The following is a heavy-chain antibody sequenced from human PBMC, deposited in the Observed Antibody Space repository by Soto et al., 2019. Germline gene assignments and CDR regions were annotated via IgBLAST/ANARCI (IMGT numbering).Heavy chain of an antibody. V-gene: IGHV3-15*01. J-gene: IGHJ3*02. Sequence: GGSLRLSCAASGFTFSNAWMSWVRQAPGKGLEWVGRIKSKTDGGTTDYAAPVKGRFTISRDDSKNTLYLQMNSLKTEDTAVYYCTTGEEFSSGYHYVAYDAFDIWGQGTMVTVSS. CDR2: IKSKTDGGTT. D-gene: IGHD3-22*01. CDR1: GFTFSNAW. CDR3: TTGEEFSSGYHYVAYDAFDI.